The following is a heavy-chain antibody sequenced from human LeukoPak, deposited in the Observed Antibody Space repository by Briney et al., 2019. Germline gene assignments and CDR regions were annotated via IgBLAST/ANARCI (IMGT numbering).Heavy chain of an antibody. CDR2: ISSSDDGT. CDR3: ARDMVGATTY. J-gene: IGHJ4*02. Sequence: PGGSLRLSCAASGFSLSSYAMSWVRQAPGKGLEWVSAISSSDDGTYHAGSVRGRFTISRDNSKNTLYLQMNSLRAEDTAVYYCARDMVGATTYWGQGTLVTVSS. V-gene: IGHV3-23*01. D-gene: IGHD1-26*01. CDR1: GFSLSSYA.